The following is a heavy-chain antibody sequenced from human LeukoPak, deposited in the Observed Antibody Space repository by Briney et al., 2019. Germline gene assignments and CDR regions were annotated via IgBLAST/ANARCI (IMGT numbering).Heavy chain of an antibody. J-gene: IGHJ4*02. D-gene: IGHD3-3*01. CDR2: INPNSGGT. CDR3: ARVSGDFWSGYQFYDFDY. Sequence: ASVKVSCKAPGYTFTGYYMHWVRQAPGQGLEWMGRINPNSGGTNYAQKFQGRVTMTRDTSISTAYMELSRLRSDDTAVYYCARVSGDFWSGYQFYDFDYWGQGTLVTVSS. CDR1: GYTFTGYY. V-gene: IGHV1-2*06.